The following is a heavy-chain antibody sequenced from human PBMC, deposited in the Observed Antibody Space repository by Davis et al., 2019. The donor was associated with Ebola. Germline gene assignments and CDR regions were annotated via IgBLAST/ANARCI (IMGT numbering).Heavy chain of an antibody. V-gene: IGHV3-9*01. CDR2: ISWNSGSI. J-gene: IGHJ2*01. D-gene: IGHD1-26*01. CDR3: AKYGGGGYYLWYFDL. Sequence: PGGSLRLSCAASGFTFSSYVMNWVRQAPGKGLEWVSGISWNSGSIGYADSVKGRFTISRDNAKNSLYLQMNSLRAEDTALYYCAKYGGGGYYLWYFDLWGRGTLVTVSS. CDR1: GFTFSSYV.